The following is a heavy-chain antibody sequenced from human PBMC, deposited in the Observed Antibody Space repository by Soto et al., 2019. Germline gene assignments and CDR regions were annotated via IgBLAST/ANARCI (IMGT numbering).Heavy chain of an antibody. CDR1: GFTFNNCA. Sequence: GGSLRLSCAASGFTFNNCAMSWVRQAPGKWLEWVSGISSIGGSTYYADSVKGRFTISRDNSWNTLYLQMNSLRAEDTAVYYCAKDRSVSVAGLEAFDILGQGTMVTVSS. J-gene: IGHJ3*02. D-gene: IGHD6-19*01. CDR3: AKDRSVSVAGLEAFDI. CDR2: ISSIGGST. V-gene: IGHV3-23*01.